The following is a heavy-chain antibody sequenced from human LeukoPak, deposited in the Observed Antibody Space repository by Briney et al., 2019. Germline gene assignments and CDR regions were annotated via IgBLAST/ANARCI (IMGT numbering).Heavy chain of an antibody. CDR2: INHSGGT. J-gene: IGHJ4*02. D-gene: IGHD1-26*01. CDR3: ARGRWGSYYDH. Sequence: SETLSLTCAVYGGSFSGYYWSWIRQPPGKGLEWIGEINHSGGTNYNPSLKSRVTISVDTSKNQFSLKLSSVTAADTAVYYCARGRWGSYYDHWGQGTLVTVSS. CDR1: GGSFSGYY. V-gene: IGHV4-34*01.